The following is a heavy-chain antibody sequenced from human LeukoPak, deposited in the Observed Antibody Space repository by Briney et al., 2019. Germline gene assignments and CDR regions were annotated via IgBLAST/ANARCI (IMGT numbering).Heavy chain of an antibody. Sequence: GGSLRLSCAASGFTFSNYAMSWVRQAPGKGLEWVAFIRYDGSNKYYADSVKGRFTISRDNSKNTLYLQMNSLRAEDTAVYYCAKGYFDWAYDAFDIWGQGTMVTVSS. CDR2: IRYDGSNK. D-gene: IGHD3-9*01. CDR1: GFTFSNYA. CDR3: AKGYFDWAYDAFDI. V-gene: IGHV3-30*02. J-gene: IGHJ3*02.